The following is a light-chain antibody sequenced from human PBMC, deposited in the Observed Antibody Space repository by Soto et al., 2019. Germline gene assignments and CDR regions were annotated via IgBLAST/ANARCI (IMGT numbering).Light chain of an antibody. CDR3: LQYGTPWWT. J-gene: IGKJ1*01. Sequence: EIVLTQSPGTLSLSPGERVTLSCGASQSVRANYLAWYQQKPGQAPRLLIYGASNRATGIPDRFSGSGSGTDFTLTVSRLEPEHFAVYFCLQYGTPWWTFGQGARVEIK. CDR2: GAS. V-gene: IGKV3-20*01. CDR1: QSVRANY.